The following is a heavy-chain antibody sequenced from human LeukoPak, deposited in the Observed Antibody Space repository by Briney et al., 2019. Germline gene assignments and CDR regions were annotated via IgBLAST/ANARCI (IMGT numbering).Heavy chain of an antibody. CDR1: GFTFSSYE. D-gene: IGHD6-25*01. J-gene: IGHJ4*02. Sequence: PGGSLRLSCAASGFTFSSYEMNWVRQAPGKVLEWVSYISSSGSTIYYADSVKGRFTISRDNAKNSLYLQMNSLRAEDTAVYYCAKSTDRYFSSGGGEFDYWGQGTLVTVSS. V-gene: IGHV3-48*03. CDR2: ISSSGSTI. CDR3: AKSTDRYFSSGGGEFDY.